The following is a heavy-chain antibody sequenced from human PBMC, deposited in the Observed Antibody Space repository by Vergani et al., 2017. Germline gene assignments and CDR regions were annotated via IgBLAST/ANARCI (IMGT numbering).Heavy chain of an antibody. J-gene: IGHJ4*02. V-gene: IGHV3-23*01. CDR3: VKDAGSYENFFDS. CDR1: GFTFSTYA. Sequence: EVQLLESGGSLKQPGGSVRLSCAASGFTFSTYAMHWARQAPGKGLKGVSALTGGGGSTYYAASFKGRFIISRDNARDTLYLQRTSLRPEDTATYYCVKDAGSYENFFDSWGQGTLVTVSS. CDR2: LTGGGGST. D-gene: IGHD1-26*01.